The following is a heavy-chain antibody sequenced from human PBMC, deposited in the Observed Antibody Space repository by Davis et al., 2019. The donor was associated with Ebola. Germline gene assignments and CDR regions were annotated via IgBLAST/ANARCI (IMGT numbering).Heavy chain of an antibody. J-gene: IGHJ6*03. V-gene: IGHV5-10-1*01. CDR1: GYIFANYW. D-gene: IGHD2-2*02. CDR2: IDPSDSYT. Sequence: GESLKISCEGSGYIFANYWIGWVRQMPGKGLEWMGRIDPSDSYTNYSPSFQGHVTISADKSISTAYLQWSSLKASDTAMYYCARHSLQEYQLLYDYYYMDVWGKGTTVTVSS. CDR3: ARHSLQEYQLLYDYYYMDV.